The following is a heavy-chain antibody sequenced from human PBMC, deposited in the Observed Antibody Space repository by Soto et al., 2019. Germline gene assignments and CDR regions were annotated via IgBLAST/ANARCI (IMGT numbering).Heavy chain of an antibody. CDR1: GFTFSSYG. Sequence: QVQLVESGGGVVQPGRSLRLSCAASGFTFSSYGMHWVRQAPGKGLEWVAVISYDGSNKYYADSVKGRFTISRDNSKNTLYLQMNSLRAEDTAVYYCAKAGGAPMVRGNYYYGMDVWGQGTTVTVSS. J-gene: IGHJ6*02. D-gene: IGHD3-10*01. V-gene: IGHV3-30*18. CDR3: AKAGGAPMVRGNYYYGMDV. CDR2: ISYDGSNK.